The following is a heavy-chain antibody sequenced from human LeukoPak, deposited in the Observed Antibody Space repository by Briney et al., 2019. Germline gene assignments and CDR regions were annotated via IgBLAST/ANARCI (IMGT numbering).Heavy chain of an antibody. V-gene: IGHV4-38-2*01. Sequence: SETLSLTXAVSGYSISSGYYWGWIRQPPGKGLEWIGSIYHSGSTYYNPSLKSRVTISVDTSKNQFSLKLSSVTAADTAVYYCARGQWLVLGWFDPWGQGTLVTVSS. J-gene: IGHJ5*02. CDR3: ARGQWLVLGWFDP. D-gene: IGHD6-19*01. CDR2: IYHSGST. CDR1: GYSISSGYY.